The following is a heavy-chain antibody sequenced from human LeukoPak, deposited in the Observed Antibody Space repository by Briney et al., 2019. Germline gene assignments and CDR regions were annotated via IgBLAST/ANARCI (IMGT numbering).Heavy chain of an antibody. CDR3: PSEERWLQKGVDY. D-gene: IGHD5-24*01. Sequence: PGGALGLSCAGSGFTFSSYAMSWVRQAPGKGLEWVSAISGSGGSTYYADSVKGRFTIPRDNAKTSLYLQMNSLRAEDTAVYYCPSEERWLQKGVDYWGQGTLVTVSS. CDR2: ISGSGGST. J-gene: IGHJ4*02. CDR1: GFTFSSYA. V-gene: IGHV3-23*01.